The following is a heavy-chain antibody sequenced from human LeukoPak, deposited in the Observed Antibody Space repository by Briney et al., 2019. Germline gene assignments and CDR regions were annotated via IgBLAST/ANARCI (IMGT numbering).Heavy chain of an antibody. CDR1: GFTFSNSA. D-gene: IGHD2-2*01. CDR3: AKDPYCTSTSCHYHFDY. Sequence: PGGSLRLSCAASGFTFSNSAMSWVRQAPGKGLEWVSTMSNSGGSTNYADSVKGRFTISRDNSRNTLFLQMDSLRAEDTALYYCAKDPYCTSTSCHYHFDYWGQGTLVTVSS. J-gene: IGHJ4*02. CDR2: MSNSGGST. V-gene: IGHV3-23*01.